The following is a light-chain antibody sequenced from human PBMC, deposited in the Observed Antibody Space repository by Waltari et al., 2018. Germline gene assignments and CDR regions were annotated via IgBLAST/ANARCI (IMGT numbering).Light chain of an antibody. CDR2: WAS. V-gene: IGKV4-1*01. Sequence: DIVMTQSPDSLAVSLGERATINCKSSQSVLYSSNDKNYLGWYQQKPGQPPKLLIHWASTRESGVPDRFSGSGSGTDFTLTISSLEPEDFAVYYCQQRSNWSLFTFGPGTKVDIK. J-gene: IGKJ3*01. CDR1: QSVLYSSNDKNY. CDR3: QQRSNWSLFT.